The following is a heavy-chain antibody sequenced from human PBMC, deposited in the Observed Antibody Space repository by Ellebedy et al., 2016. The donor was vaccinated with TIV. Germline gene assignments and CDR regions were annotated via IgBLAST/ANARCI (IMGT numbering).Heavy chain of an antibody. CDR2: INAGNGNT. Sequence: ASVKVSCKASGYTFTSYAMHWVRQAPGQTLEWMGWINAGNGNTKYSQKFQGRVTITRDTSASTAYMELSSLRSGDTAVYYCARAFLLVVAATDNWFDPWGQGTLVTVSS. CDR1: GYTFTSYA. CDR3: ARAFLLVVAATDNWFDP. D-gene: IGHD2-15*01. J-gene: IGHJ5*02. V-gene: IGHV1-3*01.